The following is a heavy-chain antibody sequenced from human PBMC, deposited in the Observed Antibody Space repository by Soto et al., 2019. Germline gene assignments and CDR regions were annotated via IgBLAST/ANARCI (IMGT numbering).Heavy chain of an antibody. D-gene: IGHD1-26*01. CDR2: MEPSTGRT. V-gene: IGHV1-8*01. CDR1: GYSFTSLD. Sequence: QVQLVQSGAEVREPGASVKVSCKASGYSFTSLDINWVRQTAGQGLEWMGWMEPSTGRTGYAQQFEGRVTMTRDTPITTAYMELTTRTSDDTDFYYCARGVSAGVDYWGQGTLVIVSS. J-gene: IGHJ4*02. CDR3: ARGVSAGVDY.